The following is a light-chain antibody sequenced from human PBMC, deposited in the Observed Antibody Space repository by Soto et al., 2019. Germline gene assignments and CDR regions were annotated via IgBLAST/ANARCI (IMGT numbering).Light chain of an antibody. CDR2: AVS. J-gene: IGLJ3*02. CDR3: SSYTSTSTWV. Sequence: QSALTQPASVSRSPGQSITISCTGTSSDVGGYNHVSWYQQHPGKAPKLMIYAVSNRPSGVSNRFSGSKSGNTASLTVSGLQAEDEADYYCSSYTSTSTWVFGGGTKVTVL. V-gene: IGLV2-14*01. CDR1: SSDVGGYNH.